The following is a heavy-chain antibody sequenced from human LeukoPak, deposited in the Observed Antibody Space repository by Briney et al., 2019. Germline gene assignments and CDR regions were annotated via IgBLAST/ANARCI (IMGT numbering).Heavy chain of an antibody. Sequence: CGPTLVNPTQTLTLTCTFSGFARGTRGGGVGWIRQPPGKALEWLSLISWNGDKHYSPAISSRLTITEDSPKHHVVLTMTNMDPVDTATYYCAHQRGSRVYFDYWGQGTLVTVSS. CDR2: ISWNGDK. J-gene: IGHJ4*02. CDR1: GFARGTRGGG. CDR3: AHQRGSRVYFDY. V-gene: IGHV2-5*01. D-gene: IGHD1-26*01.